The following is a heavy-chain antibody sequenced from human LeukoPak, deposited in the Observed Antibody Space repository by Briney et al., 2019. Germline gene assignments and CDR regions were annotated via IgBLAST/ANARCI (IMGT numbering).Heavy chain of an antibody. CDR1: GFTFSSYA. CDR2: ISSIGVST. CDR3: ARESEYATATVDY. V-gene: IGHV3-64*01. Sequence: PGGPLRLSCAASGFTFSSYAIHWVRQAPGKGLEYVSAISSIGVSTYYANSVKGRFTISRDNSKKTLTLNMGSLRAEDMAVYNVARESEYATATVDYWGQGTLVTVSS. D-gene: IGHD4-17*01. J-gene: IGHJ4*02.